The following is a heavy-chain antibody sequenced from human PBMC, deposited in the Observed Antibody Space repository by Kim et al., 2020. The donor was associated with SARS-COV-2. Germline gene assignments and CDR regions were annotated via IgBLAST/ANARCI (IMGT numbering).Heavy chain of an antibody. V-gene: IGHV4-34*01. CDR2: SDST. Sequence: SDSTNYNPSLKSRVTISVDTTKNQFSLKLSSVTAADTAVYYCARVSNMDVWGKGTTVTVSS. J-gene: IGHJ6*03. CDR3: ARVSNMDV.